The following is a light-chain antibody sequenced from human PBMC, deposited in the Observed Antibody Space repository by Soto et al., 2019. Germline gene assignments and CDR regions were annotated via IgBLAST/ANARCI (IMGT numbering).Light chain of an antibody. J-gene: IGLJ3*02. V-gene: IGLV1-44*01. CDR2: SHN. Sequence: QSVLTQPPSASGTPGQRVTISCSGSSSNIGSNTVNWYQQLPGTAPKLLIYSHNQRPSRVPDRFSGSKSGTSASLAISGLQSEDEADYYCAAWDASLNGWVFGGGTKLTVL. CDR1: SSNIGSNT. CDR3: AAWDASLNGWV.